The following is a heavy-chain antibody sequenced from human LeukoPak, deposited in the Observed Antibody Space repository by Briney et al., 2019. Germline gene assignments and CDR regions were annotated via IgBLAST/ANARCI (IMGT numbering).Heavy chain of an antibody. CDR2: IYYSGST. V-gene: IGHV4-39*01. CDR1: GGSISSSSYY. CDR3: ARRANWFDP. Sequence: SETPSLTCTVSGGSISSSSYYWGWIRQPPGKGLEWIGSIYYSGSTYYNPSLKSRVTISVDTSKNQFSLKLSSVTAADTAVYYCARRANWFDPWGQGILVTVSS. J-gene: IGHJ5*02.